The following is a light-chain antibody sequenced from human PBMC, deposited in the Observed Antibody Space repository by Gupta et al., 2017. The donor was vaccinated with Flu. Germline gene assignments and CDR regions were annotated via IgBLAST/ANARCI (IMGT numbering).Light chain of an antibody. J-gene: IGKJ1*01. V-gene: IGKV3-20*01. CDR3: QQYGSSPRT. CDR1: QSVSSSY. Sequence: EIVLTQSPGTLSLSPGERATLSCRASQSVSSSYLAWYQQKPGQAPRLLIYGASSRATGIPDSFSGSGSGTDFTLTISRLEPEDFAVYYCQQYGSSPRTFGPGTKVEIK. CDR2: GAS.